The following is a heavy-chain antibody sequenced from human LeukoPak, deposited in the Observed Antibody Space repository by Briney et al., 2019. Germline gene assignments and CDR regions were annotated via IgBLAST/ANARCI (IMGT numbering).Heavy chain of an antibody. J-gene: IGHJ4*02. CDR1: GGTFSSYA. D-gene: IGHD5-12*01. CDR2: IIPILGIA. CDR3: ARVRGDSGYDGLFDY. Sequence: SVKVSCKASGGTFSSYAISWVRQAPGQGLEWMGRIIPILGIANYAQKFQGRVTITADKSTSTAYMELSSLRSEDTAVYYCARVRGDSGYDGLFDYWGQGTLVTVSS. V-gene: IGHV1-69*04.